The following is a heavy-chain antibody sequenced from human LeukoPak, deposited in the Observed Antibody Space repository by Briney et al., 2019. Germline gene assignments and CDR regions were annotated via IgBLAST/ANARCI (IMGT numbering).Heavy chain of an antibody. CDR3: ARIYYRRSDNHYYYMDV. Sequence: ASVKVSCKVSGYTFTSYDINWVRQATGQGLEWVGWMNPNSGNTGSAQQVQDRVTITMNTSISTYYLELSSLRSEDTAVYYCARIYYRRSDNHYYYMDVWGEGTTVSVSS. D-gene: IGHD3-10*01. CDR2: MNPNSGNT. CDR1: GYTFTSYD. V-gene: IGHV1-8*01. J-gene: IGHJ6*03.